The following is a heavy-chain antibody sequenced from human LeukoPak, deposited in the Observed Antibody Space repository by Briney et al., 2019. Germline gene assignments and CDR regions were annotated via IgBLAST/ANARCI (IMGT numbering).Heavy chain of an antibody. J-gene: IGHJ4*02. V-gene: IGHV1-46*01. CDR3: ARDVLGYYFDY. Sequence: ASVKTSCKASGYTFTSYYMHWVRQAPGQGLEWMGIINPSGGSTSYAQKFQGRVTMTRDTSTSTVYMGLSSLRSEDTAVYYCARDVLGYYFDYWGQGTLVTVSS. CDR1: GYTFTSYY. D-gene: IGHD5/OR15-5a*01. CDR2: INPSGGST.